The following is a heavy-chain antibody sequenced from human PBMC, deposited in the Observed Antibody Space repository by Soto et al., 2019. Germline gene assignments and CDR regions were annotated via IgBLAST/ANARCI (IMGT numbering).Heavy chain of an antibody. Sequence: QLQLQESGSGLVKPSQTLSLTCAVSGGSISSGRYSWSWIRQPPGKGLEWIGYIYHSGSTYYNPSLKSRVTISGDRSKNQFSLKLTSVTAADTAVYYCASKNRNWEEFDYWGQGTLVTVSS. CDR1: GGSISSGRYS. CDR3: ASKNRNWEEFDY. D-gene: IGHD1-7*01. V-gene: IGHV4-30-2*01. J-gene: IGHJ4*02. CDR2: IYHSGST.